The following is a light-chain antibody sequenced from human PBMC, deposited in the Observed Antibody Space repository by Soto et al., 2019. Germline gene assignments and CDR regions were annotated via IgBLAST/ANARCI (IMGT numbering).Light chain of an antibody. CDR3: SSYTSSSTLYV. J-gene: IGLJ1*01. CDR1: SSDVGGYNY. CDR2: DVS. V-gene: IGLV2-14*01. Sequence: QSALTPPASVSGSPGQSITISCTGTSSDVGGYNYVSWYQQHPGKSPKLMIYDVSNRPSAVSNRFSGSKSGNTASLTISGLQAEYEDDYYCSSYTSSSTLYVFGTGTKLTVL.